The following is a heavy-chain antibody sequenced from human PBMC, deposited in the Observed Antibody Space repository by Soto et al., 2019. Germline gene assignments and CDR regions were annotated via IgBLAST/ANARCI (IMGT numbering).Heavy chain of an antibody. J-gene: IGHJ5*02. CDR2: IYYSGST. CDR1: GGSISSYY. CDR3: ASSECHDSSVCNNWFDP. V-gene: IGHV4-59*01. Sequence: SETLSLTCTVSGGSISSYYWSWIRQPPGKGLEWIGYIYYSGSTNYNPSLKSRVTISVDTSKNQFSLKLSSVTAADTAVYYCASSECHDSSVCNNWFDPWGQGTLVTVSS. D-gene: IGHD3-22*01.